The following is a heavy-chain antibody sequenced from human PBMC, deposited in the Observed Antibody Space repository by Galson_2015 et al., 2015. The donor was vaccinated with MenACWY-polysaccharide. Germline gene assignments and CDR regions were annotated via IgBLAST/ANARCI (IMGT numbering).Heavy chain of an antibody. CDR2: IGGSGSNT. CDR1: GFTFSNYA. V-gene: IGHV3-23*01. D-gene: IGHD6-13*01. CDR3: ARVQGGYSNDWHHPYYFDY. Sequence: SLRLSCAASGFTFSNYAMSWVRQAPGKGLEWVSTIGGSGSNTHYAGSVKGRFTISRDNAKNTLHLQMSSLRAEDTAVYYCARVQGGYSNDWHHPYYFDYWGQGTLVTVSS. J-gene: IGHJ4*02.